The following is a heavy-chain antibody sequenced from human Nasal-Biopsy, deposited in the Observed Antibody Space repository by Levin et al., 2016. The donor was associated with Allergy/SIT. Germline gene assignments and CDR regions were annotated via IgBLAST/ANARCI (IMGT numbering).Heavy chain of an antibody. CDR2: IRSEAYGGTT. J-gene: IGHJ5*02. CDR3: TTPYHENSGHWGS. V-gene: IGHV3-49*03. D-gene: IGHD2-21*02. CDR1: GFTFGEHA. Sequence: GESLKISCITSGFTFGEHAMGWFRQAPGKGLEWVGFIRSEAYGGTTEYAASVKGRFSISRDDSKSIAYLQMNSLRSEDTGVFYCTTPYHENSGHWGSWGQGTLVTVSS.